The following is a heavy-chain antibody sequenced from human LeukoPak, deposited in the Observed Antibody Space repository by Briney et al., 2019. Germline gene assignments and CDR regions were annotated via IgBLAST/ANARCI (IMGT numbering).Heavy chain of an antibody. CDR1: GFTVSSNY. CDR3: TRAQKSGSGFDY. J-gene: IGHJ4*02. V-gene: IGHV3-53*01. Sequence: GGSLRLSCAASGFTVSSNYMSWVRQAPGKGLEWVSVIYSAGSTYYADSVKGRFTISRDFSKNTLYLQMNSLSAEDSAVYYCTRAQKSGSGFDYWGQGTLVTVSS. D-gene: IGHD3-10*01. CDR2: IYSAGST.